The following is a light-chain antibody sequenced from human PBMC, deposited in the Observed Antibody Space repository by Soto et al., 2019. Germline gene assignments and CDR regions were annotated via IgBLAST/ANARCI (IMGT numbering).Light chain of an antibody. CDR2: GAS. V-gene: IGKV3-20*01. Sequence: VLTQAQATLSLSPVESATLSCRASQSVSSYLAWYQQKPGQAPRRLIYGASTRATGIPDRFSGSGSGTDFTLTIGRLEPEDFAVYYCQQYGSSPTFGEGTRLEIK. CDR1: QSVSSY. CDR3: QQYGSSPT. J-gene: IGKJ5*01.